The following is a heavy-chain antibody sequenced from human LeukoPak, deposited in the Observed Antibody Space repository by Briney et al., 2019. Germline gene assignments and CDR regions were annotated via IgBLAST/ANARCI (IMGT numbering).Heavy chain of an antibody. CDR2: IGDDGSNN. Sequence: GGSLRLSCAASGFTFSSYGMHWVRQAPGKGLEWVASIGDDGSNNYTANSVRGRFTLSRDNSKDTPYLQMNSLRAEDTAVYYCAKRGGTTVTTSNFHMDVWGKGNTVTVSS. J-gene: IGHJ6*03. CDR3: AKRGGTTVTTSNFHMDV. V-gene: IGHV3-30*02. D-gene: IGHD4-17*01. CDR1: GFTFSSYG.